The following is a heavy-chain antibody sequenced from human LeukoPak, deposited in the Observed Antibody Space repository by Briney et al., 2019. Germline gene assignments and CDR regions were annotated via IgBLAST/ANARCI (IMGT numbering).Heavy chain of an antibody. CDR1: GFTFSSYS. D-gene: IGHD2-2*01. CDR2: ISSSSSYI. V-gene: IGHV3-21*01. J-gene: IGHJ4*02. Sequence: GGSLRLSCAASGFTFSSYSMNWVRQAPGKGLEWVSSISSSSSYIYYADSVKGRFTISRDNAKNSLYLQMNSLRAEDTAVYYCARVGIPPYCSSTSCYLGRPYYFDYWGQGTLVTVSS. CDR3: ARVGIPPYCSSTSCYLGRPYYFDY.